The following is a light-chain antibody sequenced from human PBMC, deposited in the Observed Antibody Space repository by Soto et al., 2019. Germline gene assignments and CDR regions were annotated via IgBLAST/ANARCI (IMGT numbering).Light chain of an antibody. CDR3: QHRGKWPRT. CDR2: GAS. V-gene: IGKV3-11*01. CDR1: QSVSSY. J-gene: IGKJ2*01. Sequence: EIVLTQSPATLSLSPGERATLSCRASQSVSSYLAWYQQKPGQAPRLRIYGASNRATGIPARFSGSGSGTDFSLTISSLESEDFAVYYCQHRGKWPRTFGQGTKLEIK.